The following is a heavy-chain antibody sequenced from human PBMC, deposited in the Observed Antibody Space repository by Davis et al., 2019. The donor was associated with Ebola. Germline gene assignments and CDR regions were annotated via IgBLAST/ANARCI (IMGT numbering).Heavy chain of an antibody. D-gene: IGHD6-19*01. Sequence: GGSLRLSCAASGFTVSSNYMSWVRQAPGKGLEWVSVIYSGGSTYYADSVKGRFTISRDNAKNSLYLRMNNVRVEDTAIYFCAIGRGWVMTSWGQGTLVTVAS. CDR3: AIGRGWVMTS. J-gene: IGHJ1*01. CDR1: GFTVSSNY. V-gene: IGHV3-53*01. CDR2: IYSGGST.